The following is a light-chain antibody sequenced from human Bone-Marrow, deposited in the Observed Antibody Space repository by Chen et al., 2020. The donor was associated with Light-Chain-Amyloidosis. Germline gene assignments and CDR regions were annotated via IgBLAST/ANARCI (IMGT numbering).Light chain of an antibody. CDR3: QVWERSSDRPV. J-gene: IGLJ3*02. CDR2: DDS. Sequence: SYVLTQPSSVSVAPGQTATIACGGNNIGSTSVHWYQQTPGQAPLLVVYDDSDRPSGIPERLSGSNAGNTATLTISRDEAGDEADYYCQVWERSSDRPVCGGGTKLTVL. V-gene: IGLV3-21*02. CDR1: NIGSTS.